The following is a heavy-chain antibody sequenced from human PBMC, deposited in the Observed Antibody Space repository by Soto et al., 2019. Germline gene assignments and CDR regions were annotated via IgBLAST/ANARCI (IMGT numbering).Heavy chain of an antibody. J-gene: IGHJ6*02. CDR3: ARDRYLSAHYGMDV. D-gene: IGHD3-16*02. V-gene: IGHV1-18*01. CDR2: ISAYNGNT. CDR1: GYTFTSYG. Sequence: AASVKVSCKASGYTFTSYGISWVRQAPGQGLEWMGWISAYNGNTNYAQKLQGRVTMTTDTSTSTAYMELRSLRSDDTAVYYCARDRYLSAHYGMDVWGQGTTVTVSS.